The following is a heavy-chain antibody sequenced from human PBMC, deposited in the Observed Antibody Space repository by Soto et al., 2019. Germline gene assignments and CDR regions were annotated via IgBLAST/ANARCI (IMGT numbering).Heavy chain of an antibody. CDR1: GYSISSGYY. V-gene: IGHV4-38-2*01. Sequence: SETLSLTCAVSGYSISSGYYWGWIRQPPGKGLEWIGSIYHSGSTYYNPSLKSRVTISVDTSKNQFSLKLSSVTAADTAVYYCARAHYDFWSGYVYYYYGMDVWGQGTTVTVS. J-gene: IGHJ6*02. D-gene: IGHD3-3*01. CDR2: IYHSGST. CDR3: ARAHYDFWSGYVYYYYGMDV.